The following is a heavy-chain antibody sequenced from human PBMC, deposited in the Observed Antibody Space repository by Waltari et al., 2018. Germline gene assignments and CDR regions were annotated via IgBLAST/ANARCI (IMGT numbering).Heavy chain of an antibody. CDR3: ARFIVVVPAAMRDDAFDI. CDR2: IYSDGTT. CDR1: GFTVSSNY. J-gene: IGHJ3*02. Sequence: EVQLVESGGGLTQPGGSLRLSCAASGFTVSSNYLTWFRQAPGKGLEWVSAIYSDGTTYYTDSVKGRFTISRDSSKDTLYLQMNSLRAEDSAVYYCARFIVVVPAAMRDDAFDIWGQGTMVTVSS. D-gene: IGHD2-2*01. V-gene: IGHV3-53*01.